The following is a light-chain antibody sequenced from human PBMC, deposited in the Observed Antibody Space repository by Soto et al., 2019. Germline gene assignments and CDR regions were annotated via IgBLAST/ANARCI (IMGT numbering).Light chain of an antibody. Sequence: QSALTQPASVSGSPGQSITIFCSGTSSDVGAYKFVSWYRHHPGKAPQVMIYEVSNRPSGVSNRFSGSKSGNTASLTISGLQPEDEGDYYCSSYTSTSTPWAFGRGTQLTVL. CDR1: SSDVGAYKF. CDR3: SSYTSTSTPWA. V-gene: IGLV2-14*01. CDR2: EVS. J-gene: IGLJ2*01.